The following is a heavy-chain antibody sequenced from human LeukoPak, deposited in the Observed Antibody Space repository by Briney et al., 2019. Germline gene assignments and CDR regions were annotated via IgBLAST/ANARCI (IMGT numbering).Heavy chain of an antibody. J-gene: IGHJ4*02. CDR3: ARAGSNWNYVY. CDR2: IKQDGSEK. D-gene: IGHD1-7*01. CDR1: GFTFRGFL. Sequence: PGGSLRLSCEASGFTFRGFLMSWVRQTPGKGLEWVANIKQDGSEKYYADSVKGRFTISRDNTKNSLSLQMNSLRAEDTAVYYCARAGSNWNYVYWGQGTLVTVSS. V-gene: IGHV3-7*01.